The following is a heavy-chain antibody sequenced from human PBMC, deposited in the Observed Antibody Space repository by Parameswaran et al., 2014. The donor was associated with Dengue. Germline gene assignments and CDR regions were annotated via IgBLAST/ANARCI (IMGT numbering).Heavy chain of an antibody. J-gene: IGHJ5*02. Sequence: WIRQPPGKGLEWIGNIYHSGSTTYNPSLKSRVTISIDTSKNHFSLNLRSVTAADTAVYFCARDWRGILPYNWFDPWGPGTLVTVSS. CDR2: IYHSGST. V-gene: IGHV4-61*03. CDR3: ARDWRGILPYNWFDP. D-gene: IGHD3-10*01.